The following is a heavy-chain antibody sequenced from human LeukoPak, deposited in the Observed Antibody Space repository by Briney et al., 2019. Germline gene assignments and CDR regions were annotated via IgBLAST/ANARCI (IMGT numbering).Heavy chain of an antibody. CDR3: AKETRYCSSNSCSTSFDY. D-gene: IGHD2-2*01. V-gene: IGHV4-31*03. J-gene: IGHJ4*02. CDR1: GGSISSGGYY. Sequence: SETLSLTCTVSGGSISSGGYYWSWIRQHPGKGLEWIGYIYYSGSTYYNPSLKSRVTISVDTSKNQFSLKLSSVTAADTAVYYCAKETRYCSSNSCSTSFDYWGQGTLVTVSS. CDR2: IYYSGST.